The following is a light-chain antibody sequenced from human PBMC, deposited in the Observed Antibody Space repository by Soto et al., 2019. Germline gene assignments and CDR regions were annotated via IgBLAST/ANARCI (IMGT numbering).Light chain of an antibody. J-gene: IGKJ2*01. CDR3: QQYGSSPLYT. Sequence: EIVLTQSPGTLSLSPGERATLSCRASQSVSSSYLAWYQQKPGQAPRLLIYGASSRATGIPDRFSGSGSGTDFTLTIIRLEPEDCAVYYCQQYGSSPLYTLGQGTKLEIK. CDR1: QSVSSSY. V-gene: IGKV3-20*01. CDR2: GAS.